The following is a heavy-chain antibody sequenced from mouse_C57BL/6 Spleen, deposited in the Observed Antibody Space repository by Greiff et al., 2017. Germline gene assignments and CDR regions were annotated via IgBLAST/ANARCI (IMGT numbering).Heavy chain of an antibody. V-gene: IGHV1-59*01. CDR1: GYTFTSYW. Sequence: QVQLQQPGAELVRPGTSVKLSCKASGYTFTSYWMHWVKQRPGQGLEWIGVIDPSDSYTNYNQKFKGKATLTVDTSSSTAYMQLSSLTSEDSAVYYCARSYDYPFAYWGQGTLVTVSA. CDR2: IDPSDSYT. J-gene: IGHJ3*01. CDR3: ARSYDYPFAY. D-gene: IGHD2-4*01.